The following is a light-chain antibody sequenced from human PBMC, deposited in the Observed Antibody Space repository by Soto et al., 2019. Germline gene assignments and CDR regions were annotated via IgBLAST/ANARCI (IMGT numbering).Light chain of an antibody. V-gene: IGKV3-20*01. CDR1: WSPSSRF. CDR2: DSS. J-gene: IGKJ1*01. CDR3: QQYDISPWT. Sequence: IVLRQSPATLYLSXGERATLGCRTRWSPSSRFLSWYQQKPGNPPRLXXYDSSTRANGCPDSFSGSGSATDFTLTIIRLEPEDFAVYYGQQYDISPWTFGQGTKVDIK.